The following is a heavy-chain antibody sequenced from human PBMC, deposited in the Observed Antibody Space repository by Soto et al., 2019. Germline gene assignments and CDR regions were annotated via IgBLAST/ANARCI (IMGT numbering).Heavy chain of an antibody. V-gene: IGHV6-1*01. CDR2: TYYRSKWYN. Sequence: KTSETLSLTCAISGDSVSSNSAAWNWIRQSPSRGLEWLGRTYYRSKWYNDYAVSVKSRITINPDTSKNQFSLQLNSVTPEDTAVYYCARELLWFGEGRYGMDVWGQGTTVTVSS. CDR1: GDSVSSNSAA. CDR3: ARELLWFGEGRYGMDV. J-gene: IGHJ6*02. D-gene: IGHD3-10*01.